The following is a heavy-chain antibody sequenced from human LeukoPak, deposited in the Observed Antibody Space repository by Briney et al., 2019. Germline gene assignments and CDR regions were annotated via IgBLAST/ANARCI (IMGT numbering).Heavy chain of an antibody. V-gene: IGHV3-23*01. CDR2: ISGSGGST. CDR1: GFTFSSYG. CDR3: AKDFHFINKLLWFGELLYKGDWFDP. Sequence: GGSLRLSCAASGFTFSSYGMHWVRQAPGKGLEWVSAISGSGGSTYYADSVKGRFTISRDNSKNTLYLQMNSLRAEDTAVYYCAKDFHFINKLLWFGELLYKGDWFDPWGQGTLVTVSP. J-gene: IGHJ5*02. D-gene: IGHD3-10*01.